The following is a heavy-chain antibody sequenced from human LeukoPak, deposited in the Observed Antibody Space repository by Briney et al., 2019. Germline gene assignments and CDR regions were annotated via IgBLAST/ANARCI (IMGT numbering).Heavy chain of an antibody. CDR2: ISINALKT. V-gene: IGHV3-23*01. J-gene: IGHJ4*02. CDR1: DFDFSSHA. Sequence: GGSLRLSCAASDFDFSSHAMTWVRQAPGKGLEWVSAISINALKTYYGDSVKGRFTISRDNSKNTLYLQMNSLRAEDTAVYYCVKDDNSGWFPPLDFWGQGTLVTVSS. CDR3: VKDDNSGWFPPLDF. D-gene: IGHD6-19*01.